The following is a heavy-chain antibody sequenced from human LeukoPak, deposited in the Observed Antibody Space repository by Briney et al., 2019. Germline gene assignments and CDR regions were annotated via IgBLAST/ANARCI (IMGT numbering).Heavy chain of an antibody. CDR2: IYYSGST. CDR3: ARVHDYYDSSGYI. D-gene: IGHD3-22*01. CDR1: GGSISSSSYY. Sequence: PSETLSLTCTVSGGSISSSSYYWGWIRQPPGKGLEWIGSIYYSGSTYYNPSLKSRVTISVDTSKNQFSLKLSSVTAADTAVYYCARVHDYYDSSGYIWGQGTMVTVSS. J-gene: IGHJ3*02. V-gene: IGHV4-39*07.